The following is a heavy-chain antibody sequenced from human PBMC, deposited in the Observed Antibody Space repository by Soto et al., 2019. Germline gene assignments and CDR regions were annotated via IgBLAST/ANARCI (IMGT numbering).Heavy chain of an antibody. V-gene: IGHV3-72*01. D-gene: IGHD3-10*01. Sequence: PGGSLRLSCAASGFTFSNHSMNWARQAPGKGLEWVGRARNKANSYTTEYAASVKGRFTISRDDSKNSLYLQMNSLKTEDTAVYYCAREPAYGSGYWGQGTLVTVSS. CDR1: GFTFSNHS. CDR3: AREPAYGSGY. J-gene: IGHJ4*02. CDR2: ARNKANSYTT.